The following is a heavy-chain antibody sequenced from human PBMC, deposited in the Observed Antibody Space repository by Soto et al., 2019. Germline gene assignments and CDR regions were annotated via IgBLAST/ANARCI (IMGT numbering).Heavy chain of an antibody. J-gene: IGHJ4*02. CDR3: ARNGMWSSYDY. CDR1: GFSFSNHW. D-gene: IGHD2-21*01. V-gene: IGHV3-74*01. Sequence: PGGSLRLSCAASGFSFSNHWIHWVRQAPGEGLVWVSYIKGDGSSTNYADSVKGRFTISTDTAKNTLYLQMNSVRAEDTALYYCARNGMWSSYDYWGQGVLVTVS. CDR2: IKGDGSST.